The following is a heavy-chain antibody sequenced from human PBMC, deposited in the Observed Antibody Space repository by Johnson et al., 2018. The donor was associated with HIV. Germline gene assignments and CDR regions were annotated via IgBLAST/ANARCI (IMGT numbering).Heavy chain of an antibody. CDR2: IRYDGSNK. CDR3: AREASGSLDAFDI. Sequence: QVQLVESGGGVVQPGGSLRLSCAASGLTLSRCDMHWVRQAPGKGLEWVAFIRYDGSNKYYEDSVKGRFTISRDNSKNTLYLQMGSLRAEDMAVYYCAREASGSLDAFDIWGQGTMVTVSS. J-gene: IGHJ3*02. V-gene: IGHV3-30*02. CDR1: GLTLSRCD. D-gene: IGHD1-26*01.